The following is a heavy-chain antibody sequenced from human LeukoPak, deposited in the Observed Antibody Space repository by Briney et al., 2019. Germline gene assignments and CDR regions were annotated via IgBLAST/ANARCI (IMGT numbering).Heavy chain of an antibody. D-gene: IGHD1-26*01. J-gene: IGHJ4*02. Sequence: GGSLRLSCAASGFTFSSYSMNWVRQAPGKGLEWVSSITDSSSSRYYADSVKGRFTISRDNAKNSLYLQMNSLRAEDTAVYYCARDFSSGSYYGDYFFDYWGQGTLVTVSS. CDR3: ARDFSSGSYYGDYFFDY. V-gene: IGHV3-21*01. CDR2: ITDSSSSR. CDR1: GFTFSSYS.